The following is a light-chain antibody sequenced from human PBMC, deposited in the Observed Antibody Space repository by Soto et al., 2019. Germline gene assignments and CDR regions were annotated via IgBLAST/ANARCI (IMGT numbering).Light chain of an antibody. Sequence: IDLTNSAGTLSLSPGERASFPCRTSEDVXSNFPGGYQQSPGQAPRLLXDGTSNRAPGSPDRFKGSGSGTDFTLTITRLEPEDYACYYFHHYGRSICTFGQGTKVDIK. CDR1: EDVXSNF. V-gene: IGKV3-20*01. CDR2: GTS. J-gene: IGKJ1*01. CDR3: HHYGRSICT.